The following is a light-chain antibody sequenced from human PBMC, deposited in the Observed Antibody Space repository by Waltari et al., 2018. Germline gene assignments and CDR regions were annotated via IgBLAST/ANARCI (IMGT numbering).Light chain of an antibody. CDR3: SAWDRSLGAWV. Sequence: QAGLTQPPSVSKGLRQTAPLTCTGDNNNVGYEGATWLQQHQGHPPKLLFYRNNKRPSGISERFSASRSGSTASLTITGLQTEDEADYYCSAWDRSLGAWVFGGGTKLTVL. J-gene: IGLJ3*02. V-gene: IGLV10-54*04. CDR1: NNNVGYEG. CDR2: RNN.